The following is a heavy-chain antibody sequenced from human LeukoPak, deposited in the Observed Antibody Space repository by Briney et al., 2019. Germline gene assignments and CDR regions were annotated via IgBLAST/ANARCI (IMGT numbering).Heavy chain of an antibody. J-gene: IGHJ3*02. V-gene: IGHV3-23*01. CDR3: ARDRVGYTYDAFDI. Sequence: GGSLRLSCAASGFTFSSYAMSWVRQAPGKGLEWVSAISGSGGSTYYADSVKGRFTISRDNAKNTLYLQMSSLRAEDTAVYFCARDRVGYTYDAFDIWGQGTMVTVSS. CDR1: GFTFSSYA. CDR2: ISGSGGST. D-gene: IGHD5-12*01.